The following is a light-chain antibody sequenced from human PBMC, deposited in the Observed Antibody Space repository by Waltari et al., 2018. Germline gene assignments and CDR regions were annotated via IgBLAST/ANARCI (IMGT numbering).Light chain of an antibody. CDR1: SSDIGGYDY. J-gene: IGLJ2*01. V-gene: IGLV2-11*01. CDR2: DVT. CDR3: CSFAGSYMVV. Sequence: QSDLPQPRSVSGSPGQSVTISCTGTSSDIGGYDYVSWYQQHPGKAPKLIMYDVTQRPSGVPNSFFGSKSGNTASLTICGLQTEDEADYYWCSFAGSYMVVFGGGTKVTVL.